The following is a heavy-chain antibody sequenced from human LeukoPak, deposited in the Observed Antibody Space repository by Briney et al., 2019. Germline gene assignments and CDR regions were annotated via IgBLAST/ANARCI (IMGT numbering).Heavy chain of an antibody. J-gene: IGHJ6*03. Sequence: PSETLSLTCAVYGGSFSGYYWSWIRQPPGKGLEWIGEINHSGSTNYNPSLKSRVTISVDTSKNQFSLKLSSVTAADTAVHYCARGGLTAGTPPVYYYYYYMDVWGKGTTVTVSS. CDR3: ARGGLTAGTPPVYYYYYYMDV. D-gene: IGHD6-13*01. CDR1: GGSFSGYY. V-gene: IGHV4-34*01. CDR2: INHSGST.